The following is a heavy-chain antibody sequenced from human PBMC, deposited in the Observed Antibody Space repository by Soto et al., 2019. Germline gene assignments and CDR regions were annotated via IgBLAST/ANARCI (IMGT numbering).Heavy chain of an antibody. CDR1: GGTFNTYT. CDR3: SIGSWSAETFDV. CDR2: IIPMLPVT. V-gene: IGHV1-69*02. D-gene: IGHD2-2*01. Sequence: QVHLIQSGAEVKKPGSSVKVSCKAAGGTFNTYTRFWVRQAPGHGLEWMGRIIPMLPVTNSAQKFQGRLTLPAHKSTGTALMALTSLTSEHPAVYYCSIGSWSAETFDVWGQGTMVTVSS. J-gene: IGHJ3*01.